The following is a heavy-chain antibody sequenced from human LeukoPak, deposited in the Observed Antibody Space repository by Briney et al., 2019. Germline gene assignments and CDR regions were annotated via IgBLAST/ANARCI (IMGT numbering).Heavy chain of an antibody. D-gene: IGHD3-10*01. CDR2: IIPILGIA. CDR3: ASAQKWSLRGTDV. J-gene: IGHJ6*02. Sequence: SVKVSCKASGGTFSSYAISWVRQAPGQGLEWMGRIIPILGIANYAQKFQGRVTITADKSTSTVYMELSSLRSEDTAVYYCASAQKWSLRGTDVWGQGTTVTVSS. V-gene: IGHV1-69*04. CDR1: GGTFSSYA.